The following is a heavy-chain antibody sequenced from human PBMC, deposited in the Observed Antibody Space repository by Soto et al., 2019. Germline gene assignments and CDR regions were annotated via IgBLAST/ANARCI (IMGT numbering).Heavy chain of an antibody. J-gene: IGHJ4*02. CDR3: ARGGTAAAGNDFDY. CDR1: GGSFSGYY. D-gene: IGHD6-13*01. CDR2: INHSGST. V-gene: IGHV4-34*01. Sequence: QVQLQQWGAGLLKPSETLSLTCAVYGGSFSGYYWSWIRQPPGKGLEWIGEINHSGSTNYNPSLKSRVTISVDTSKNQFSLKLSSVTAVDTAVHYCARGGTAAAGNDFDYWGQVTLVTVSS.